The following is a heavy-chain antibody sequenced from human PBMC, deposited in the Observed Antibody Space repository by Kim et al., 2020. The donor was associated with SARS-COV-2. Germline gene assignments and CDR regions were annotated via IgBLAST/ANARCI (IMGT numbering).Heavy chain of an antibody. D-gene: IGHD1-26*01. Sequence: AQKFQGRVTMTRDTSTSTVYMELSSLRSEDTAVYYCARDLSTSERYSGDYWGQGTLVTVSS. V-gene: IGHV1-46*01. J-gene: IGHJ4*02. CDR3: ARDLSTSERYSGDY.